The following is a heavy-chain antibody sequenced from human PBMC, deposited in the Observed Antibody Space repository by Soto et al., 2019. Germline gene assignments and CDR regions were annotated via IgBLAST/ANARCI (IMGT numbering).Heavy chain of an antibody. Sequence: QVELVESGGGVVQPRASLRLSCVASGFTFSDFPLHWVRRAPGKGLEWVAVISYDGNDESYSDSVKGRFTISRDNSKTTVYLQMNSLRADDMAVYHCARDMRHDYASGRLDYLGQGTLVTVSS. CDR1: GFTFSDFP. J-gene: IGHJ4*02. V-gene: IGHV3-30-3*01. CDR3: ARDMRHDYASGRLDY. CDR2: ISYDGNDE. D-gene: IGHD3-10*01.